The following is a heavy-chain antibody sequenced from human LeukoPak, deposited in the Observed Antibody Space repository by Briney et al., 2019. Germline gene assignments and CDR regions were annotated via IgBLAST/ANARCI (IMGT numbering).Heavy chain of an antibody. J-gene: IGHJ6*03. V-gene: IGHV3-30*02. D-gene: IGHD2-8*01. CDR2: IQYDGSNQ. CDR1: PFTFSSYG. Sequence: PGGSLRLSCAASPFTFSSYGMHWVRQAPGKGLEWVAYIQYDGSNQQYADSVKGRFSISRDSPKNILYLQMNSLRAEDTAVYYCAKDRCSNGVGCYYYYMDVWGKGTTVTISS. CDR3: AKDRCSNGVGCYYYYMDV.